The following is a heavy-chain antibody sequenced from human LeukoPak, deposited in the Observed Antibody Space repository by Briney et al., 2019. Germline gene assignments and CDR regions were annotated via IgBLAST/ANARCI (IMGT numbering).Heavy chain of an antibody. J-gene: IGHJ4*01. Sequence: GGSLRLSCAASGFTFRSYVMNWVRQAPGKGLEWVSYISSSGSTIYYADSVKGRFTISRDNAKNSLYLQMNSLRAEDTAVYYCARDGSTDYYGLGSYNYWGQGTLVTVSS. CDR1: GFTFRSYV. D-gene: IGHD3-10*01. CDR2: ISSSGSTI. V-gene: IGHV3-48*03. CDR3: ARDGSTDYYGLGSYNY.